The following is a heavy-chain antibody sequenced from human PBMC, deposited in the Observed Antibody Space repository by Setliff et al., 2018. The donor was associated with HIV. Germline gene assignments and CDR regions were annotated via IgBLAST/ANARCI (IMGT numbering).Heavy chain of an antibody. CDR2: ISAYNGNT. V-gene: IGHV1-18*01. Sequence: ASVKVSCKASGYSFNDYGITWVRQAPGQGLEWMGWISAYNGNTNYAQKLQGRVTMTTDTSTSTAYMELRSLRSDDTAVYYCARGRGVVASYYYYMDVWGKGTTVTVSS. D-gene: IGHD2-15*01. CDR3: ARGRGVVASYYYYMDV. J-gene: IGHJ6*03. CDR1: GYSFNDYG.